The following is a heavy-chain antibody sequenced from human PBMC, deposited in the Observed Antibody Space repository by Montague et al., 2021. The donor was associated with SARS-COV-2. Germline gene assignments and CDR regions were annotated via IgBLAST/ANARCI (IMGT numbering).Heavy chain of an antibody. D-gene: IGHD3-9*01. CDR1: GGPISSYY. CDR3: ARVGVPYYDILTGYYIEGSDAFDI. Sequence: SETLSLTCTVSGGPISSYYWSWIRQPPGKGLEWIGCIYYSGSTNYNPSLKSRVTISVDTSKNQFSLKLSSVTAADTAVYYCARVGVPYYDILTGYYIEGSDAFDIWGQGTMVTVSS. J-gene: IGHJ3*02. CDR2: IYYSGST. V-gene: IGHV4-59*13.